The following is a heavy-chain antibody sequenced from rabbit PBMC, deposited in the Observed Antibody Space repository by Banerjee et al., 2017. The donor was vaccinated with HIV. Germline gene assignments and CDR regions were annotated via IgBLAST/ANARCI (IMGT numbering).Heavy chain of an antibody. J-gene: IGHJ3*01. V-gene: IGHV1S45*01. Sequence: QEQLKETGGGLVQPGGSLTLSCKASGFDFSSSYYMCWVRQAPGKGLEWIACIYAGDGNTYYASWAKGRFTVSKTSSTTVTLQMTSLTAADTATYFCARHIGNLDLWGPGTLVTVS. CDR3: ARHIGNLDL. CDR2: IYAGDGNT. CDR1: GFDFSSSYY.